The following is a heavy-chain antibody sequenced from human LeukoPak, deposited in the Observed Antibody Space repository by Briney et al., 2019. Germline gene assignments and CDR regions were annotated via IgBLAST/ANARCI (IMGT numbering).Heavy chain of an antibody. CDR1: GGSISSYY. J-gene: IGHJ3*02. CDR2: ISYSGST. CDR3: ARSAYYYDVDI. Sequence: PSETLSLTRTVSGGSISSYYWSWIRQPPGKGLDWIGYISYSGSTNYNPSLKSRVTISIDTSKNQFSLKLSSVTAADTALYYCARSAYYYDVDIWGQGTMVTVSS. D-gene: IGHD3-22*01. V-gene: IGHV4-59*08.